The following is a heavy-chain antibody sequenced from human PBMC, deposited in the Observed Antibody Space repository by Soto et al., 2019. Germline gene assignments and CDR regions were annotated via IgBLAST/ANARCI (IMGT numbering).Heavy chain of an antibody. CDR2: IYSGGYT. Sequence: EVQLVESGGGLIQPGGSLRLSCAVSGFTVSNNYMSWVRQAPGKGLEGVSVIYSGGYTAYGDSVKGRFTISRDNSKNTLNLQINSPVAHPPAVFYCATQRGGGGYWGQGTLVTVSS. J-gene: IGHJ4*02. CDR1: GFTVSNNY. V-gene: IGHV3-53*01. CDR3: ATQRGGGGY. D-gene: IGHD6-25*01.